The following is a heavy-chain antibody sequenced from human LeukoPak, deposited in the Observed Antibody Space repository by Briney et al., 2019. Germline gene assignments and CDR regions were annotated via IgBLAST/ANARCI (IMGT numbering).Heavy chain of an antibody. J-gene: IGHJ6*02. CDR1: GFTFSSYA. V-gene: IGHV3-23*01. Sequence: GGSLRLSCAASGFTFSSYAMSWVRQAPGEGLEWVSAISGSGGSTYYADSVKGRFTISRDNSKNTLYLQMNSLRAEDTAVYYCAKGILAYYYYGMDVWGQGTTVTVSS. D-gene: IGHD3-3*01. CDR3: AKGILAYYYYGMDV. CDR2: ISGSGGST.